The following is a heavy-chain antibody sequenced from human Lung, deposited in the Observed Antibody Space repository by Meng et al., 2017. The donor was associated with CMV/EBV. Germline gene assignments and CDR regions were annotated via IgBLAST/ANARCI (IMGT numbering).Heavy chain of an antibody. Sequence: GEXXKISCAASGFTFNSFWMSWVRQAPGKGLEWVASIHQDGSDSFYVESVRGRFTISRDNAKNSLYVQMSSLRAEDTAVYYCARELGGYRHGKKSGYRQNGMDVXGQGXTVTVSS. CDR2: IHQDGSDS. J-gene: IGHJ6*02. CDR1: GFTFNSFW. CDR3: ARELGGYRHGKKSGYRQNGMDV. D-gene: IGHD5-18*01. V-gene: IGHV3-7*01.